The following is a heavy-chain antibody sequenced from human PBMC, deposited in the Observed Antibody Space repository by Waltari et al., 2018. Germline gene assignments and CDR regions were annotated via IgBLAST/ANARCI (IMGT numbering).Heavy chain of an antibody. Sequence: EVQLVESGGGLVQPGGSLRLSCAASGFTFSSYWMSWVRQAPGKGLEWVANIKQDGSEKYDVDSVKGRFTISRDNAKNSLYLQMNSLRAEDTAVYYCARGVSSSWYYAFDIWGQGTMVTVSS. CDR2: IKQDGSEK. J-gene: IGHJ3*02. CDR1: GFTFSSYW. CDR3: ARGVSSSWYYAFDI. D-gene: IGHD6-13*01. V-gene: IGHV3-7*01.